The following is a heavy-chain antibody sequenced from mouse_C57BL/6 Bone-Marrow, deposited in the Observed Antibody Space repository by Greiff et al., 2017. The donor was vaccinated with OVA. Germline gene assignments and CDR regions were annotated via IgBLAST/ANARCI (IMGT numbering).Heavy chain of an antibody. Sequence: QVQLKESGAELARPGASVKLSCKASGYTFTSYGISWVKQRTGQGLEWIGEIYPRSGNTYYNEKFKGKATLTADKSSSTAYMELRSLTSEDSAIYYCARWEKRRSYFDYWGQGTTLTVSS. V-gene: IGHV1-81*01. J-gene: IGHJ2*01. CDR2: IYPRSGNT. CDR3: ARWEKRRSYFDY. D-gene: IGHD2-12*01. CDR1: GYTFTSYG.